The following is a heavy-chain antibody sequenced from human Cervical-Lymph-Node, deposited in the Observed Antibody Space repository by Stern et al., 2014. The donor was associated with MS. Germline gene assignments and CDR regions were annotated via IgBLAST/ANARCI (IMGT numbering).Heavy chain of an antibody. CDR1: GYTFTTYG. D-gene: IGHD2-21*01. Sequence: QVQLVQSGAEVKQPGASVRVSCKASGYTFTTYGISWVRQAPGQGLEWIEWNSTNNNNSHYAQNFQGRHTMTTDTSTSTAYMELKSLRSDDASLYYCAREFQHPDYWGQGTLVTVSS. V-gene: IGHV1-18*01. CDR3: AREFQHPDY. CDR2: NSTNNNNS. J-gene: IGHJ4*02.